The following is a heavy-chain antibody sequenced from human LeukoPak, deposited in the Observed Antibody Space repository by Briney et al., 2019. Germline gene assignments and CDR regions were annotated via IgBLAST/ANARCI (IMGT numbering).Heavy chain of an antibody. CDR3: GGRSGADWFDP. CDR1: GGSISSSSYY. V-gene: IGHV4-39*01. J-gene: IGHJ5*02. CDR2: IYYSGST. Sequence: SETLSLTCTVSGGSISSSSYYWGWIRQPPGKGLEWIGSIYYSGSTYYNPSLKSRVTISVDTSKNQFSLKLSSVTAADTAVYYCGGRSGADWFDPWGQGTLVTVSS.